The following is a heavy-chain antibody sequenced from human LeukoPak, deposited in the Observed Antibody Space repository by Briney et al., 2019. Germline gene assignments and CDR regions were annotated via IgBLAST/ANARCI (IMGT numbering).Heavy chain of an antibody. CDR1: GDSTRDYY. CDR3: ARGDTYYYYMDV. CDR2: IFYSGRN. J-gene: IGHJ6*03. V-gene: IGHV4-59*01. Sequence: SETLSLTCIVSGDSTRDYYWTWIRQPPGKGLEWIGYIFYSGRNNYNPSLKSRVTISLDTSKNQFSLKLRSVTAADTAAYYCARGDTYYYYMDVWGKGTTVTVSS.